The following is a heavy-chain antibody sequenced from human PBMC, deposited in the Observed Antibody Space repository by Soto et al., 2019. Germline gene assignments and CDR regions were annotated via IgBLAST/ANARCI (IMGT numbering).Heavy chain of an antibody. Sequence: ASVKVSCKASGYTFTRFAMHWVRQAPGQRLEWMGWINAGDGNTKYSQKFQGRVTITRDTSASTAYMELSSLRSEDTAVYYCARDHVVVAANYYYGMDVWGQGTTVTVSS. CDR1: GYTFTRFA. CDR3: ARDHVVVAANYYYGMDV. CDR2: INAGDGNT. D-gene: IGHD2-15*01. J-gene: IGHJ6*02. V-gene: IGHV1-3*01.